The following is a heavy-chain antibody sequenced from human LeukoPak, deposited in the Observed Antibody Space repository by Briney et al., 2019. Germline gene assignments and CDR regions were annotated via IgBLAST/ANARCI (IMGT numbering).Heavy chain of an antibody. CDR1: GFTLSSYA. D-gene: IGHD3-3*01. Sequence: PGRSLRLPCAASGFTLSSYAMHWVRQAPGKGLEWVTVISYDGNNKYYADSVKGRFTISRDTSKNTLYLQMNSLRAEDTAVYYCARDLWHYDFWSGYYGPLDYWGQGTLVTVSS. V-gene: IGHV3-30-3*01. J-gene: IGHJ4*02. CDR2: ISYDGNNK. CDR3: ARDLWHYDFWSGYYGPLDY.